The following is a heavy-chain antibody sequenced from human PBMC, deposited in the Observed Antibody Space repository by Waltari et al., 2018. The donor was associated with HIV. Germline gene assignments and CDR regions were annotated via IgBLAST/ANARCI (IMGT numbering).Heavy chain of an antibody. CDR2: IRYEGSKK. Sequence: QVQLVESGGGVVQPGGSLRLSCAASGFTFSSYGMHWVRQAPGKGMGWGTFIRYEGSKKHYADSVKGRFTISRDNSDNTLYLKMNSLITEDTAVYYCATNIVVAATGTFDYWGQGTRVIVTA. CDR3: ATNIVVAATGTFDY. V-gene: IGHV3-30*02. CDR1: GFTFSSYG. J-gene: IGHJ4*02. D-gene: IGHD2-15*01.